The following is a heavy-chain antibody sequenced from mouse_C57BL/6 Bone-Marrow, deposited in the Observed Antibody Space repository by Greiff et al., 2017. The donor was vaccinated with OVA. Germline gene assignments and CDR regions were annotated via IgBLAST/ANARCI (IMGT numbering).Heavy chain of an antibody. CDR2: ISSGGSYT. D-gene: IGHD2-4*01. J-gene: IGHJ2*01. CDR1: GFTFSSYG. CDR3: ARQYYDYDVYYFDY. Sequence: DVQLQESGGDLVKPGGSLKLSCAASGFTFSSYGMSWVRQTPDKRLEWVATISSGGSYTYYPDSVKGRFTISRDNAKNTLYLQMSSLKSEDTAMYYCARQYYDYDVYYFDYWGQGTTLTVSS. V-gene: IGHV5-6*01.